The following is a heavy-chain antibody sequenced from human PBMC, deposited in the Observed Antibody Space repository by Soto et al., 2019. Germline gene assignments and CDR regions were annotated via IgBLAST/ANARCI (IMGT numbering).Heavy chain of an antibody. CDR1: GYTFTSYD. J-gene: IGHJ5*02. CDR2: MNPNSGNT. Sequence: ASVKVSCKASGYTFTSYDINWVRQATGQGLEWMGWMNPNSGNTGYAQKFQGRVTMTRNTSISTAYMELSSLRSEDTAVYYCARVVASPMVRGENWLDPWGQGTLVTVSS. D-gene: IGHD3-10*01. V-gene: IGHV1-8*01. CDR3: ARVVASPMVRGENWLDP.